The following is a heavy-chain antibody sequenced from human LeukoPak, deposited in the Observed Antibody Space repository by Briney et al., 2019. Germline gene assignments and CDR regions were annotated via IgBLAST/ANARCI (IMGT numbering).Heavy chain of an antibody. D-gene: IGHD2-21*02. CDR3: ARGLSYFDH. Sequence: PSETLSLTCAVSGGSISSGGYSWSWIRQPPGKGLEWIGYIYHSGSTYYNPSLKSRVTISVDRSKNQFSLKLSSVTAADTAVYYCARGLSYFDHWGQGTLVTVSS. CDR1: GGSISSGGYS. V-gene: IGHV4-30-2*01. CDR2: IYHSGST. J-gene: IGHJ4*02.